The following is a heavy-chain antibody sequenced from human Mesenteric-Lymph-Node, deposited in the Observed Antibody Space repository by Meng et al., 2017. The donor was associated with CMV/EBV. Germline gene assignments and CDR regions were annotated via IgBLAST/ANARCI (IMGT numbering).Heavy chain of an antibody. CDR1: FSGYY. CDR2: INQDGSEK. CDR3: GRGGQSSSRSSLPN. V-gene: IGHV3-7*01. Sequence: FSGYYWGWIRQPPGKGLEWVANINQDGSEKYYVDSVKGRFTISRDNAKNSLDLQMNSLRDEDTAVYYCGRGGQSSSRSSLPNWGQGTLVTVSS. J-gene: IGHJ4*02. D-gene: IGHD6-13*01.